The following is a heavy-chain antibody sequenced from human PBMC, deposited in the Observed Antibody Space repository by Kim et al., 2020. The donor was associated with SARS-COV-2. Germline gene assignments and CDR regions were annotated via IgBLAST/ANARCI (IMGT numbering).Heavy chain of an antibody. D-gene: IGHD1-26*01. Sequence: GGSLRLSCAASGFTFSNYGMSWVRQAPGKGLEWVAAINGNGGGTYYADSVKGRFTISRDNSKTTLYLQMNSLRAEDTAVYYCAKGSLVRASYYSGMYFWG. CDR3: AKGSLVRASYYSGMYF. V-gene: IGHV3-23*01. J-gene: IGHJ6*01. CDR1: GFTFSNYG. CDR2: INGNGGGT.